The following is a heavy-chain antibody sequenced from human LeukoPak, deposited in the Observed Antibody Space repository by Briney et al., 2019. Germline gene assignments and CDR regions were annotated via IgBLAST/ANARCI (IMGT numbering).Heavy chain of an antibody. CDR1: GYTFTGYY. J-gene: IGHJ4*02. D-gene: IGHD1/OR15-1a*01. V-gene: IGHV1-2*02. Sequence: ASVKVSCKASGYTFTGYYMHWVRQAPGQGLEWMGWINPNSGGTNYAQKLQGRVTMTRDTSISTAYMELSRLRSDDTAVYYCARNNAGPYYFDYWGQGTLVTVSS. CDR3: ARNNAGPYYFDY. CDR2: INPNSGGT.